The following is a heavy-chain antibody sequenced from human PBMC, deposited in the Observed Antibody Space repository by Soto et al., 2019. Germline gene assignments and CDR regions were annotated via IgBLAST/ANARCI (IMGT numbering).Heavy chain of an antibody. CDR2: MNPISGET. D-gene: IGHD3-22*01. CDR1: GYTFTNYD. CDR3: ARMATSGSLNWFDP. J-gene: IGHJ5*02. Sequence: QVQLVQSGAEVKKPGASVKVSCKASGYTFTNYDINWVRQATGQGLEWMGWMNPISGETGYAQKFQGRVTMTRNTSITTAYMELNSLGSEDTAVYFWARMATSGSLNWFDPWGQGTLVT. V-gene: IGHV1-8*01.